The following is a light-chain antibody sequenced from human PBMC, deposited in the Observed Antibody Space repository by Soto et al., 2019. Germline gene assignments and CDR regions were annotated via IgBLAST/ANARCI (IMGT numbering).Light chain of an antibody. V-gene: IGKV3-15*01. CDR1: QSVDSSY. J-gene: IGKJ1*01. Sequence: EIVLTQSPGTLSLSPGERATLSCRASQSVDSSYLAWYQQKPGQAPRLLIYGASTRATGIPARFSGSGSGAEFTLTISSLQSEDSAIYYCQQYNNWPWTFGQGTKVDIK. CDR3: QQYNNWPWT. CDR2: GAS.